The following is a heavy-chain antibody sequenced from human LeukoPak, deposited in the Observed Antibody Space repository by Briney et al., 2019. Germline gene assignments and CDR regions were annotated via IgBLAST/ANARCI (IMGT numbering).Heavy chain of an antibody. J-gene: IGHJ5*02. D-gene: IGHD1-14*01. CDR2: IYTSGST. CDR3: ARVTSRLGWFDP. CDR1: GGSISSYY. V-gene: IGHV4-4*07. Sequence: PSETLSLTCTVSGGSISSYYWSWIRQPAGKGLEWIGRIYTSGSTNYKPSLKSRVTISVDTSKNQFSLKLRSVTAADTAVYYCARVTSRLGWFDPWGQGTLVTVSS.